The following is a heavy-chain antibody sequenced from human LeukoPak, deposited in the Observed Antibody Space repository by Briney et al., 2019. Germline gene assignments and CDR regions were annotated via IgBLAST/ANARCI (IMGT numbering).Heavy chain of an antibody. V-gene: IGHV4-4*09. CDR2: VYTSWSP. Sequence: SETLSLTCTVSGHSITIYYWSWIRQPPGKGLEGIGCVYTSWSPNYNPPLKRRLAIPRDTSQNQFSLKLTSVTAADTAVYYCARHGMSGSYTYWGQGTPVTVSS. D-gene: IGHD1-26*01. CDR3: ARHGMSGSYTY. J-gene: IGHJ4*02. CDR1: GHSITIYY.